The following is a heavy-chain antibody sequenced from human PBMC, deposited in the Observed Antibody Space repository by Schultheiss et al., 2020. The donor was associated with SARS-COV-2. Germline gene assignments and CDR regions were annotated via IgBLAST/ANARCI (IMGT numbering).Heavy chain of an antibody. CDR1: GGSITRNW. CDR2: IYYSGST. D-gene: IGHD4-17*01. V-gene: IGHV4-39*01. CDR3: ARLDVGGYGDYDLDY. Sequence: SETLSLTCGVSGGSITRNWWSWVRQPQGRGLEWMGSIYYSGSTYYNPSLKIRVTISVDTSKNQFSLKLSYVTAADTAVYYCARLDVGGYGDYDLDYWGQGTLVTVSS. J-gene: IGHJ4*02.